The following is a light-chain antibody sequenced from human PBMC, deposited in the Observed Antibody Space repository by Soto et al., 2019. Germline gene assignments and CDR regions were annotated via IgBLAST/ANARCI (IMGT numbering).Light chain of an antibody. Sequence: EIVLTQSPGTLSLSPGERVTLSCRASQSVSSSYLAWYQQKPGQAPRLLIYGASTRATGIPDRFNGSGSGTVFSLTISRLEPEDFAVYYCQQYGSSPWTFGQGTKVEIK. CDR1: QSVSSSY. J-gene: IGKJ1*01. V-gene: IGKV3-20*01. CDR3: QQYGSSPWT. CDR2: GAS.